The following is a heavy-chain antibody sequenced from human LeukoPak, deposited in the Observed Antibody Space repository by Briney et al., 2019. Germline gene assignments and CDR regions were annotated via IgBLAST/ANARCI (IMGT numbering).Heavy chain of an antibody. CDR2: MNPYSGNT. V-gene: IGHV1-8*03. Sequence: ASVKVSCKASGYTFTSYDINWVRQATGQGLEWMGRMNPYSGNTGYAQKFQGRVTITTNTSISTAYMELSSLRSEDTAVYYCARSRTGYSSGLIKWLWFDPWGQGTLVTVSS. CDR3: ARSRTGYSSGLIKWLWFDP. J-gene: IGHJ5*02. D-gene: IGHD6-19*01. CDR1: GYTFTSYD.